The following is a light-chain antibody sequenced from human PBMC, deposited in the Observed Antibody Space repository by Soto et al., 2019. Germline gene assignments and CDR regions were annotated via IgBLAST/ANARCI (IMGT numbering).Light chain of an antibody. CDR1: SIDVGDNNY. V-gene: IGLV2-14*01. Sequence: QSVLAQPASVSGSPGQSITISCSGSSIDVGDNNYVSWYQHHPGKAPKLIIYEVSNRPSGVSNRFSGSKSGNTASLTISGLQAEDEADYYCSSYTSSSTLFYVFGTGTKVTVL. CDR2: EVS. J-gene: IGLJ1*01. CDR3: SSYTSSSTLFYV.